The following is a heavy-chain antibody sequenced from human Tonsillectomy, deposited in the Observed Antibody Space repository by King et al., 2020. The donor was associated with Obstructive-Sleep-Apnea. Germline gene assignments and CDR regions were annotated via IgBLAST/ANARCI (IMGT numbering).Heavy chain of an antibody. V-gene: IGHV5-51*01. CDR3: ARGRTVITPPLGSPLDP. D-gene: IGHD4-23*01. CDR1: GYSFSSYW. CDR2: IYPGDSDT. Sequence: VQLVESGAEVKKPGESLKISCKGSGYSFSSYWIGWVRQMPGKGLEWMGIIYPGDSDTKYSPSFQGQVTISADKSISTAYLQWSSLKASDTAIYYCARGRTVITPPLGSPLDPWGQGTLVTVSS. J-gene: IGHJ5*02.